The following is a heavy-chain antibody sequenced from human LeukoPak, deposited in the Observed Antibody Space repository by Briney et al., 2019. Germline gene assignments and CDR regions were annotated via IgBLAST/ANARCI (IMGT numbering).Heavy chain of an antibody. CDR3: ARYGFSSVWQGGWHAFDI. D-gene: IGHD6-25*01. J-gene: IGHJ3*02. CDR1: GYTFTSYY. V-gene: IGHV1-46*01. Sequence: GASVKLSCKASGYTFTSYYLHWVRQAPGQGLQWMGIINPTVGDTIYAQRFQGRVTTTRDMSTSTVYMELSSLRSEDTAVYYCARYGFSSVWQGGWHAFDIWGHGTMVTVSS. CDR2: INPTVGDT.